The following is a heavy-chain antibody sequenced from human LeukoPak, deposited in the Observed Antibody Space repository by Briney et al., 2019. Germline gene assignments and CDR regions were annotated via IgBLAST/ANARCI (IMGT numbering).Heavy chain of an antibody. CDR3: ARGGDRHYDILTGYPPYYYYGMDV. CDR2: MNPNSGNT. V-gene: IGHV1-8*01. D-gene: IGHD3-9*01. CDR1: GYTFTSYD. J-gene: IGHJ6*02. Sequence: ASVKVSCKASGYTFTSYDINWVRQATGQGLEWMGWMNPNSGNTGYAQKFQGRVTMTRNTSISTAYMELSSLRSEDTAVYYCARGGDRHYDILTGYPPYYYYGMDVWGQGTTVTVSS.